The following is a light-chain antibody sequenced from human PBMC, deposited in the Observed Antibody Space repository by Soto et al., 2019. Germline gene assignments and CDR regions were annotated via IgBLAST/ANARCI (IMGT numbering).Light chain of an antibody. CDR3: QQYNNYWGT. V-gene: IGKV1-5*03. Sequence: DIQMTQSPSTMSASVGARVTITCRASQSTSSWLAWYPQKPGKAPKLLIYKASSLESGVPSRFSGSGSGTEFTLTISSLQPDDVATYYCQQYNNYWGTFGQGTKVDIK. CDR2: KAS. CDR1: QSTSSW. J-gene: IGKJ1*01.